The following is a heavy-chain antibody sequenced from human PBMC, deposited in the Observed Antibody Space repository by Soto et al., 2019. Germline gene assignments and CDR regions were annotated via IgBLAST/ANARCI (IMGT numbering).Heavy chain of an antibody. CDR2: IYRTGST. Sequence: QVQLQESGPGLVKPSGTLSLTCAVSGGSFTSNNWWTWVRQPPVQGLAWIGEIYRTGSTNYNPSLRSRVSISLDKSDNHFSLKVTSLTAADTAVYYCASRDPGTSVDYWGQGTLVTVSS. V-gene: IGHV4-4*02. CDR3: ASRDPGTSVDY. J-gene: IGHJ4*02. CDR1: GGSFTSNNW. D-gene: IGHD1-7*01.